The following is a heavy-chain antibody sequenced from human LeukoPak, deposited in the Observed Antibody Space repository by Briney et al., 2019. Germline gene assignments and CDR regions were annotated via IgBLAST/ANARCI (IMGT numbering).Heavy chain of an antibody. CDR2: IYYSGST. V-gene: IGHV4-39*07. D-gene: IGHD6-13*01. CDR3: ARAGDIAAGPFDY. Sequence: PSETLSLTCTVSGGSISSSSHYWGWIRQPPGKGLEWIGSIYYSGSTYYNPSLKSRVTISVDTSKNQFSLKLSSVTAADTAVYYCARAGDIAAGPFDYWGQGTLVTVSS. J-gene: IGHJ4*02. CDR1: GGSISSSSHY.